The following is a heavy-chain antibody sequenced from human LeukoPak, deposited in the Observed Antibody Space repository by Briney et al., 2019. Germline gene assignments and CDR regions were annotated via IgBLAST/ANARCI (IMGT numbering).Heavy chain of an antibody. CDR1: GFTFSDYS. V-gene: IGHV3-48*02. Sequence: GGSLRLSCAASGFTFSDYSMNWVRQAPGKGLEWVSYIDGSGDTIYYADSVKGRFTISRDNAKNSLDLQMNSLRDEDTAVYYCSRRFDCWGQGTLVTVSS. CDR3: SRRFDC. J-gene: IGHJ4*02. CDR2: IDGSGDTI.